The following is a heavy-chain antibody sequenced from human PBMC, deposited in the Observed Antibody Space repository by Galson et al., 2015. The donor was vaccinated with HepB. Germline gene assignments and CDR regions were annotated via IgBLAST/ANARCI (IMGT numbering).Heavy chain of an antibody. CDR2: INPSGGST. CDR3: ARWVYGMDV. CDR1: GYTFTSYY. J-gene: IGHJ6*02. V-gene: IGHV1-46*01. Sequence: SVKVSCKASGYTFTSYYMHWVRQAPGQGLEWMGRINPSGGSTSYAQKLQGRVTMTRDTSTSTAYMELSSLRSEDTAVYYCARWVYGMDVWGQGTTVTVSS.